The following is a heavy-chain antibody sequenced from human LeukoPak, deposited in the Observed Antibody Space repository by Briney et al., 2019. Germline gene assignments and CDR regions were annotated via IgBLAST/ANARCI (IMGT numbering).Heavy chain of an antibody. CDR2: IYSGGST. D-gene: IGHD6-19*01. Sequence: GGSLRLSCAASGFTVSSNYMSWVRQAPGKGLEWVSVIYSGGSTYYADSVKGRFTISRDNSKNTLYLQMNSLRAEDTAVYYCARSWPYSSGWYPNAFDIWGQGTMVTVSS. CDR3: ARSWPYSSGWYPNAFDI. V-gene: IGHV3-53*01. J-gene: IGHJ3*02. CDR1: GFTVSSNY.